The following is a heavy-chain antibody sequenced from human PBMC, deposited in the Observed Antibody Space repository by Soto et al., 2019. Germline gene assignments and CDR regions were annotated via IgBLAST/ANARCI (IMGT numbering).Heavy chain of an antibody. CDR3: AKNGHPPYYYYGMDV. CDR1: GYTFTRYG. J-gene: IGHJ6*02. CDR2: ISGYNGDT. D-gene: IGHD2-8*01. Sequence: QGQLVQSGAEVKKPGASVKVSCKASGYTFTRYGISWVRQAPGQGLEWMGWISGYNGDTKYAQKFQGRVTMTVDTSTPPAYMELRSLTSADRAVYYCAKNGHPPYYYYGMDVWGQGTTVTVSS. V-gene: IGHV1-18*01.